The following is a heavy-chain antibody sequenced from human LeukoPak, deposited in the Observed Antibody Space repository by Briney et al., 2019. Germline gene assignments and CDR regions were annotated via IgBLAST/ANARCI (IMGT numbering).Heavy chain of an antibody. CDR1: GYTFTSYG. Sequence: ASVKVSCKASGYTFTSYGISWVRQAPGQGLEWMGWISAYNGNTNYAQKLQGRVAMTTDTSTSTAYMELRSLRSDDTAVYYCARDRSSGWYLDYWGQGTLVTVSS. J-gene: IGHJ4*02. V-gene: IGHV1-18*01. CDR3: ARDRSSGWYLDY. D-gene: IGHD6-19*01. CDR2: ISAYNGNT.